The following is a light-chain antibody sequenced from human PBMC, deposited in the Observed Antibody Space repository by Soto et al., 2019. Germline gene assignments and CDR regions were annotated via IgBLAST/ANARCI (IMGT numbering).Light chain of an antibody. J-gene: IGLJ2*01. Sequence: QSALTQPPSASGSPGQSVTLSCTGSSSDVGGYEHVSWYQQHPGRVPKPLIYDVSKRLSGVSDRFSGSKSGNTASLTVSGLQAEDEADYYCSSYAGSDNMIFGGGTKLTVL. CDR1: SSDVGGYEH. CDR2: DVS. CDR3: SSYAGSDNMI. V-gene: IGLV2-8*01.